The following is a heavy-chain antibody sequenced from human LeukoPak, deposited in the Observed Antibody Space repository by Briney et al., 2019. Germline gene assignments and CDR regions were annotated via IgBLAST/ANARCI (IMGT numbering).Heavy chain of an antibody. CDR2: INWNGGST. Sequence: GGSLRLPCAASGFTFDDYGMSWVRQAPGKGLEWVSGINWNGGSTGYADSVKGRFTISRDNAKNSLYLQMNSLRAEDTALYHCAREGAAMVTDYWGQGTLVTVSS. J-gene: IGHJ4*02. CDR1: GFTFDDYG. D-gene: IGHD5-18*01. V-gene: IGHV3-20*01. CDR3: AREGAAMVTDY.